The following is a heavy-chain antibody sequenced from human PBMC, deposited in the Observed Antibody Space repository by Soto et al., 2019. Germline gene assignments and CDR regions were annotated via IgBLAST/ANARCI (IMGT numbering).Heavy chain of an antibody. CDR3: ASTVDTWFGESYYFDY. J-gene: IGHJ4*02. D-gene: IGHD3-10*01. CDR1: GGSISSSSYY. V-gene: IGHV4-39*01. Sequence: QLQLQESGPGLVKPSETLSLTCTVSGGSISSSSYYWGWIRQPPGKGLEWIGSIYYSGSTYYNPSLKSRVTISVDTSKNQFSLKLSSVTAADTAVYYCASTVDTWFGESYYFDYWGQGTLVTVSS. CDR2: IYYSGST.